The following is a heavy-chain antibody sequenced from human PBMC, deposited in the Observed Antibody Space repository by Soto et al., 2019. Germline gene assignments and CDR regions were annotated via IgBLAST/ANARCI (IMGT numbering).Heavy chain of an antibody. V-gene: IGHV3-49*03. CDR2: IRSKSFGGTT. J-gene: IGHJ4*02. Sequence: GGSLRLSCTASGFTFGEYAMSWFRQAPGKGLEWVGYIRSKSFGGTTEYAASVKGRFTISRDDSKSIAYLQMDSLETEDTAVYYCTRRQYLDYWGQGTLVTVSS. CDR3: TRRQYLDY. CDR1: GFTFGEYA.